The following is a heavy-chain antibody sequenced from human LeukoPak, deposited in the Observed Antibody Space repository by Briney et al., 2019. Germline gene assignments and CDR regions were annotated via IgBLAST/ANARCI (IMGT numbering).Heavy chain of an antibody. J-gene: IGHJ4*02. CDR3: AKDVVVALTAYLDY. D-gene: IGHD2-15*01. CDR1: GFTFSSYA. CDR2: ISGSGGST. Sequence: GGSLRLSCAASGFTFSSYAMSWVRQAPGKGLEWVSAISGSGGSTYYADSVKGRFTISRDNSKNTLYLQMNSLRAEDTAVYYCAKDVVVALTAYLDYWGQGTLVTVSS. V-gene: IGHV3-23*01.